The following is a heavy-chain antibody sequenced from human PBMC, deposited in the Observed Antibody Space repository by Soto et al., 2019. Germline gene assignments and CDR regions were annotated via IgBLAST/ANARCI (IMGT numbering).Heavy chain of an antibody. J-gene: IGHJ4*02. Sequence: GGSLRLSCAASGFTFSSYGMHWVRQAPGKGLEWVAVIWYDGSNKYYADSVKGRFTISRDNSKNTLYLQMNSLRAEDTAVYYCAREPPYTVVVAANNFDYWGQGTLVTVSS. CDR1: GFTFSSYG. D-gene: IGHD2-15*01. V-gene: IGHV3-33*01. CDR2: IWYDGSNK. CDR3: AREPPYTVVVAANNFDY.